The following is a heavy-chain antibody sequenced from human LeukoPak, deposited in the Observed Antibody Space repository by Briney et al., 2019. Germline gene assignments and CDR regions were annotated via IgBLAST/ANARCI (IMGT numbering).Heavy chain of an antibody. J-gene: IGHJ4*02. V-gene: IGHV4-39*07. D-gene: IGHD3-10*01. CDR2: IYYRGST. CDR1: GGSISSSSYY. Sequence: SETLSLTCTVSGGSISSSSYYWGWIRQPPGKGLEWIGSIYYRGSTYYNPSLKSRVTISVDTSKNQFSLKLTSVTAADTAVYYCARGPYGSGSYSLDYWGQGTLVTVSS. CDR3: ARGPYGSGSYSLDY.